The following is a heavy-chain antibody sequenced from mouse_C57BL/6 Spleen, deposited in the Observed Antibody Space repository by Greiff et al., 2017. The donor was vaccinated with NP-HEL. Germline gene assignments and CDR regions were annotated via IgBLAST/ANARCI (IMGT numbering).Heavy chain of an antibody. V-gene: IGHV1-55*01. CDR3: AGTAQATPAWFAY. Sequence: QVQLKESGPELVKPGASVKMSCKASGYTFTSYWITWVKQRPGQGLEWIGDIYPGSGSTNYNEKFKSKATLTVDTSSSTAYMQLSSLTSEDSAVYYCAGTAQATPAWFAYWGQGTLVTVSA. D-gene: IGHD3-2*02. CDR1: GYTFTSYW. J-gene: IGHJ3*01. CDR2: IYPGSGST.